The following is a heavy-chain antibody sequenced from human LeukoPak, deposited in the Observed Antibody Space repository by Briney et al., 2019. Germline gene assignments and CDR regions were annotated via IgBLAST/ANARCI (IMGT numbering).Heavy chain of an antibody. J-gene: IGHJ2*01. D-gene: IGHD5/OR15-5a*01. Sequence: GSTILFCAASGFTFSSYAMSWVRQAPGKGLEWVSAISGSGGSTYYADSVKGRFTISRDNSKNTLYLQMNSLRAEDTAVYYCAKDYSVSKWCFDLWGRGALVTVSS. CDR1: GFTFSSYA. V-gene: IGHV3-23*01. CDR3: AKDYSVSKWCFDL. CDR2: ISGSGGST.